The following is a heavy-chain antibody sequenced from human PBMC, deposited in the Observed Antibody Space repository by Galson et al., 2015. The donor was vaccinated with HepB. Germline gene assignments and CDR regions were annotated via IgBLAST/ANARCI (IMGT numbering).Heavy chain of an antibody. CDR3: ARLLDYGSGINWFDP. CDR1: GYTFTSYA. D-gene: IGHD3-10*01. CDR2: INAGNGNT. Sequence: SVKVSCKASGYTFTSYAMHWVRQAPGQRLEWMGWINAGNGNTKYSQKFQGRVTITRDTSASTAYMELSSLRSEDTAVYYCARLLDYGSGINWFDPWGQGTLVTVSS. J-gene: IGHJ5*02. V-gene: IGHV1-3*01.